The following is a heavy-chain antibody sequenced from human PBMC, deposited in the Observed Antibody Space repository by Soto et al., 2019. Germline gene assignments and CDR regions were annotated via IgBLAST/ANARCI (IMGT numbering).Heavy chain of an antibody. CDR3: ARGGMLPDS. J-gene: IGHJ4*02. Sequence: QLQLQASGSGLVKPSQTLSLTCAVSGGSISSGCYSWSWIQPPPGKDLEWIGYISYSGSTYYKPSLKSRVTISVDRYKNQFSLKLSSVTDADTAVYYCARGGMLPDSWVQGTLITVSS. CDR2: ISYSGST. D-gene: IGHD3-10*02. CDR1: GGSISSGCYS. V-gene: IGHV4-30-2*01.